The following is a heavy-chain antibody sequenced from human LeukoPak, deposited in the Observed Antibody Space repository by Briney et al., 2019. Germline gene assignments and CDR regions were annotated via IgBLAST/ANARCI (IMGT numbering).Heavy chain of an antibody. D-gene: IGHD3-22*01. V-gene: IGHV4-38-2*01. J-gene: IGHJ1*01. CDR2: IYHSGST. Sequence: PSETLSLTCVVSGYSISSGYYWGWIRQPPGKGLEWIGGIYHSGSTYYSPSLKSRVTMSVDPSNNQFSLNLRSVTAADTAVYYCARRRYYDGSGYLEWGQGTLLSVSS. CDR1: GYSISSGYY. CDR3: ARRRYYDGSGYLE.